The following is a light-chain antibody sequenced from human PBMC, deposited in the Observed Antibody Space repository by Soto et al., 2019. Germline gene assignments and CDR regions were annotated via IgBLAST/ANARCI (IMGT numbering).Light chain of an antibody. CDR2: DAS. Sequence: DIQMTHSPSSLSASLRDRVAITCRASQSISYLLDWYRQKPGTAPELLIYDASSLQSGVPSRFSGSESGTEFTLTITSLQPEDFATYYCQHSYSYPRTFGQGTKVDIK. J-gene: IGKJ1*01. CDR1: QSISYL. CDR3: QHSYSYPRT. V-gene: IGKV1-39*01.